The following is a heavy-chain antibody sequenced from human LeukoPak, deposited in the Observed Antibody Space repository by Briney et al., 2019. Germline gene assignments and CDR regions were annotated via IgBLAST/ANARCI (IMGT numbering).Heavy chain of an antibody. CDR1: GFTFSSYA. D-gene: IGHD6-19*01. CDR2: ISGSGGST. J-gene: IGHJ3*01. V-gene: IGHV3-23*01. Sequence: GGSLRLSCAASGFTFSSYAMSWVRQAPGKGLEWVSAISGSGGSTYYADSVKGRFTISRDNSKNTLYLQMNSLRAEGTAVYYCAKSPMQWLVLPNDYWGQGQWSPSLQ. CDR3: AKSPMQWLVLPNDY.